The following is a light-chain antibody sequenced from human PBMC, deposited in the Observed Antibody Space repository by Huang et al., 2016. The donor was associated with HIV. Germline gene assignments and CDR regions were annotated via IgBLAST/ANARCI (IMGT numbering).Light chain of an antibody. CDR2: AVS. Sequence: DIQMTQSPSSLSASVGDRVTISCRASQSITTFLNWYQQTPGKAPNLLIHAVSNLQGGVPSRFSGSGSETDFNLTISSLQPEDFATYYCQPSHTAPYTFGQGTNLEIK. CDR1: QSITTF. J-gene: IGKJ2*01. V-gene: IGKV1-39*01. CDR3: QPSHTAPYT.